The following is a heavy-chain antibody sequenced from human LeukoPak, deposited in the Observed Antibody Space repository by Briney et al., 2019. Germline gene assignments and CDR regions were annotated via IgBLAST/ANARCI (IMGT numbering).Heavy chain of an antibody. CDR2: ISYDGSNK. D-gene: IGHD1-14*01. CDR3: AKDPRIKGSSTGGWFDP. Sequence: GGSLRLSCAASGFTFSSYAMHWVRQAPGKGLEWVAVISYDGSNKYYADSVKGRFTISRDNSKNTLYLQMNSLRAEDTAVYYCAKDPRIKGSSTGGWFDPWGQGTLVTVSS. V-gene: IGHV3-30-3*01. CDR1: GFTFSSYA. J-gene: IGHJ5*02.